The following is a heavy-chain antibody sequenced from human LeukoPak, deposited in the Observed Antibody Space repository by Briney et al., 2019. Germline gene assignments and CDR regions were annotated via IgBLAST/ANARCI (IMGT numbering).Heavy chain of an antibody. CDR1: GYTFNNYD. CDR2: MNPNSGNT. CDR3: VRAMAPLDTFNYQYVMDV. D-gene: IGHD5-24*01. J-gene: IGHJ6*02. Sequence: ASVKVSCKASGYTFNNYDINWVRQAPGQGLEWMGWMNPNSGNTGYAQKFQGRFTLTRETFISTAYMELSSLRSDDTAVYYCVRAMAPLDTFNYQYVMDVWGQGTMVTVSS. V-gene: IGHV1-8*01.